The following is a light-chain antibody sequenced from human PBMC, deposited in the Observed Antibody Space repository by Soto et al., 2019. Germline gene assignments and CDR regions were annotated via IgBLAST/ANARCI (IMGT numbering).Light chain of an antibody. Sequence: DIQMTQSPSTLSAFVGDSVTITCRASQSISVWLAWYQQKPGKAPKLLMYKASSLKSGVPSRFSGSGSGTEFTLTISSLQSDDFATYYCQQYDSYPWTFGQGTKVEMK. CDR3: QQYDSYPWT. J-gene: IGKJ1*01. CDR1: QSISVW. CDR2: KAS. V-gene: IGKV1-5*03.